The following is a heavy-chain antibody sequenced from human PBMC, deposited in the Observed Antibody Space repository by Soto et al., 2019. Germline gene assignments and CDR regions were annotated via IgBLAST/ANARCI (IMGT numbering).Heavy chain of an antibody. CDR3: ARDPGIAAAGPAPKDDY. V-gene: IGHV1-3*01. J-gene: IGHJ4*02. D-gene: IGHD6-13*01. CDR1: GYTFTSYA. Sequence: GASVKVSCKASGYTFTSYAMHWVRQAPGQRLEWMGWINACNGNTNYSQKLQGRVTMTRDTSTSTAYMELRSLRSDDTAVYYCARDPGIAAAGPAPKDDYWGQGTLVTVSS. CDR2: INACNGNT.